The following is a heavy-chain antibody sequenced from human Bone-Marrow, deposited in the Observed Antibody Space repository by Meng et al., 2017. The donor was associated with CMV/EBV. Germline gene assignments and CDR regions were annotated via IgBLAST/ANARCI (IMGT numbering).Heavy chain of an antibody. CDR2: INPNSGGT. Sequence: ASVKVSCKASGGTFSSYAISWVRQAPGQGLEWMGWINPNSGGTNYAQKFQGRVTMTRDTSTSTVYMELSSLRSEDTAVYYCARGITMVRGNYYYGMDVWGQGTTVTVSS. D-gene: IGHD3-10*01. CDR3: ARGITMVRGNYYYGMDV. J-gene: IGHJ6*02. V-gene: IGHV1-2*02. CDR1: GGTFSSYA.